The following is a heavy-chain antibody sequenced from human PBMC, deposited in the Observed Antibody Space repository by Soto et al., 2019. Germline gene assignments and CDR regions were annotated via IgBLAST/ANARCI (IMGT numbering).Heavy chain of an antibody. CDR2: TRNKANSYTT. D-gene: IGHD5-18*01. CDR1: GFTFSDHY. V-gene: IGHV3-72*01. J-gene: IGHJ4*02. CDR3: ARGGRGYSYGLGY. Sequence: EVQLVESGGGLVQPGGSLRLSCEASGFTFSDHYMYWVRQAPGKGLEWVGRTRNKANSYTTEYAASVKGRFTITRDDSEISMYLQMNSLNTEDTAVYYCARGGRGYSYGLGYWGQGTLVTVSS.